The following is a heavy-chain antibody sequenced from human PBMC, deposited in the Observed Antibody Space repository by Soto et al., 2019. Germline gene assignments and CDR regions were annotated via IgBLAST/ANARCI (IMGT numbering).Heavy chain of an antibody. Sequence: PSETLSLTCSVSGASIYNGGYFWSWIRQSPGKGLEWIGHIHNSGSPYNKPSLKSRVTISADTSMNQISMALTPVIAADTAIYYGARGPTREKVDSWGQGTLVTVSS. V-gene: IGHV4-30-4*01. CDR2: IHNSGSP. D-gene: IGHD2-2*01. CDR1: GASIYNGGYF. CDR3: ARGPTREKVDS. J-gene: IGHJ4*02.